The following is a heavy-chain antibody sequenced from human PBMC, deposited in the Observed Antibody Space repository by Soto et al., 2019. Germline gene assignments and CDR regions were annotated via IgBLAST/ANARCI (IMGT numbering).Heavy chain of an antibody. CDR2: ISGNGGST. CDR1: GCTFSSCA. J-gene: IGHJ4*02. D-gene: IGHD3-22*01. CDR3: AKYDTPNDY. V-gene: IGHV3-23*01. Sequence: PGGSLRLSCTASGCTFSSCAMSWVRQAPGKGLEWVSAISGNGGSTYYADSVKGRFTIFRDNSKKTLYLHMNSMSGEDTAVYYCAKYDTPNDYWGQGTLVTVSS.